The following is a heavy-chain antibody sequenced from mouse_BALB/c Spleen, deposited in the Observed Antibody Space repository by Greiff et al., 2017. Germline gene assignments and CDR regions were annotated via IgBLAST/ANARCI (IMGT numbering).Heavy chain of an antibody. J-gene: IGHJ4*01. CDR2: ISSGSSTI. V-gene: IGHV5-17*02. Sequence: DVHLVESGGGLVQPGGSRKLSCAASGFTFSSFGMHWVRQAPEKGLEWVAYISSGSSTIYYADTVKGRFTISRDNPKNTLFLQMTSLRSEDTAMYYCARSAPYWYAMDYWGQGTSVTVSS. CDR3: ARSAPYWYAMDY. CDR1: GFTFSSFG.